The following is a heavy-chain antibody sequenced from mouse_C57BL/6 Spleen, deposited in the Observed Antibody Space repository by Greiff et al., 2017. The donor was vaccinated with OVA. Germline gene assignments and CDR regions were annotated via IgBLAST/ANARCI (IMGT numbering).Heavy chain of an antibody. CDR2: IYPSDSET. J-gene: IGHJ3*01. CDR1: GYTFTSYW. V-gene: IGHV1-61*01. Sequence: QVQLQQSGAELVRPGSSVKLSCKASGYTFTSYWMDWVKQRPGQGLEWIGNIYPSDSETHYNQKFKDKATLTVDKSSSTAYMQLSSLTSEDSAVYYCARGNYGSSSFAYWGQGTLVTVSA. D-gene: IGHD1-1*01. CDR3: ARGNYGSSSFAY.